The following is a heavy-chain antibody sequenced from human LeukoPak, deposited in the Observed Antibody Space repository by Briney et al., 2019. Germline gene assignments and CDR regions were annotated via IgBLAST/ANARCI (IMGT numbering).Heavy chain of an antibody. CDR2: ISSSPTYI. Sequence: GGSLRLSCAASGFTFSSYTMNWVRQAPGKGLEWVSSISSSPTYIYYADSVKGRFTISRDNAKNSLYLQMNSLRAEDTAVYYCARCVRGWSTSDAFDIWGQGTMVTVSS. V-gene: IGHV3-21*01. D-gene: IGHD3-10*02. CDR1: GFTFSSYT. J-gene: IGHJ3*02. CDR3: ARCVRGWSTSDAFDI.